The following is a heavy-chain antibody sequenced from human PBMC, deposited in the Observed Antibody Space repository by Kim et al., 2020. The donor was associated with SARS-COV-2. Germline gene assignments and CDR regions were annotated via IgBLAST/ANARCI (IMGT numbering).Heavy chain of an antibody. Sequence: SETLSLTCTVSGGSISSYYWSWIRQPPGKGLEWIGYIYYSGRTNYNPSLKSRVTISVDTSKNQFSLKLSSVTAADTAVYYCARGVLNVGEFGYWGQGTLVTVSS. D-gene: IGHD2-15*01. V-gene: IGHV4-59*01. J-gene: IGHJ4*02. CDR2: IYYSGRT. CDR3: ARGVLNVGEFGY. CDR1: GGSISSYY.